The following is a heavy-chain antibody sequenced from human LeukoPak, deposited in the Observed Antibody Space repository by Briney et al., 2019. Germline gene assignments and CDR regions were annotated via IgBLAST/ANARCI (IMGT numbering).Heavy chain of an antibody. CDR2: INPDSGVT. Sequence: ASVKVSCKASRHTFTVYHVHWVRQAPGQGLEWMGWINPDSGVTNYAQNLQARVTMTRDKSISTVFLDLSSLRSDDTAVYYCALVTSGNWWFDPWGQGTLVTVSS. D-gene: IGHD2-21*02. V-gene: IGHV1-2*02. CDR3: ALVTSGNWWFDP. J-gene: IGHJ5*02. CDR1: RHTFTVYH.